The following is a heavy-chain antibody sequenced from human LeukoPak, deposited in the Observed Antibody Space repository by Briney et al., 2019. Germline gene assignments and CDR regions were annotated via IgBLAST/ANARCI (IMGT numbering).Heavy chain of an antibody. Sequence: SQTLSLTCAVSGGSISSGGYSWSWIRQPPGKALEWIGYIYHSGSTYYNPSLKSRVTISVDRSKNQFSLKLSSVTAADTAVYYCATETTSPYYGMDVWGKGTTVTVSS. CDR1: GGSISSGGYS. J-gene: IGHJ6*04. D-gene: IGHD1-14*01. CDR3: ATETTSPYYGMDV. CDR2: IYHSGST. V-gene: IGHV4-30-2*01.